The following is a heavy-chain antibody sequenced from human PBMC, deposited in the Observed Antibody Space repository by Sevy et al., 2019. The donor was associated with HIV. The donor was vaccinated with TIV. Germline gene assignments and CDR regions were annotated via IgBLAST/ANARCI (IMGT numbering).Heavy chain of an antibody. CDR3: AKGDSTFYGLDV. V-gene: IGHV3-23*01. CDR2: ISGSGGST. CDR1: GFTFSTYA. J-gene: IGHJ6*02. D-gene: IGHD6-13*01. Sequence: GESLKISCAASGFTFSTYAMSWVRQPPGKGLEWVSAISGSGGSTYYADSLKGRFTIFRDNSKYTVYLQMNNLRAEDTAAYYCAKGDSTFYGLDVWGQGTTVTVSS.